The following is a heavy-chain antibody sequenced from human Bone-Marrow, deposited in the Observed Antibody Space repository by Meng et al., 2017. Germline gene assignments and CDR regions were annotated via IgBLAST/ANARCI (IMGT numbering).Heavy chain of an antibody. Sequence: EVQLVESGGGLLPPGGSLRISCAASGFTFNKSPLSWVRQAPGKGLEWVSGISGDSETTNYADSVRGRFTVSRDTSKSTLYLQMDNLRADDTALYFCAKVNWGSSLDNSWGQGTLVTVSS. V-gene: IGHV3-23*04. CDR1: GFTFNKSP. J-gene: IGHJ4*02. D-gene: IGHD7-27*01. CDR2: ISGDSETT. CDR3: AKVNWGSSLDNS.